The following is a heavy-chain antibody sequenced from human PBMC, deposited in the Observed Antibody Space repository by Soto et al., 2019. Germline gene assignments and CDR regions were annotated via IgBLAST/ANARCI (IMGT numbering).Heavy chain of an antibody. CDR1: GYAFSSYW. CDR2: IYPGDSDT. D-gene: IGHD4-17*01. Sequence: GESLKISCQGSGYAFSSYWIAWVRPMPGKGLEWMGIIYPGDSDTRYSPSFQGQVTISVDKSITTAYLQWSSLKASDTAMYYCARLPTYYYYGMDVWGQGTTVTVSS. CDR3: ARLPTYYYYGMDV. V-gene: IGHV5-51*01. J-gene: IGHJ6*02.